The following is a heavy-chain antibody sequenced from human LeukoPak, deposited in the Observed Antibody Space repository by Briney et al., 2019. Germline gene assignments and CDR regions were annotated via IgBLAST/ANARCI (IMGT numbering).Heavy chain of an antibody. D-gene: IGHD6-19*01. J-gene: IGHJ4*02. CDR2: IYSGGST. Sequence: GGSLRLSCAASGFTVSSNYMSWVRQAPGKGLEWVSVIYSGGSTYYADSVKGRFTISRDNSKNTLYLQMNSLRAEDTAVYYCARVKIAVAGKYDYWGQGTLVTVSS. CDR3: ARVKIAVAGKYDY. CDR1: GFTVSSNY. V-gene: IGHV3-66*01.